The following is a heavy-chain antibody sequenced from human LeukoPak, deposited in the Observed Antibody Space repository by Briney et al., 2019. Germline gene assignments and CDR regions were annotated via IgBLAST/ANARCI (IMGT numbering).Heavy chain of an antibody. J-gene: IGHJ4*02. V-gene: IGHV3-21*04. CDR3: AKVIQLWAHTFDY. CDR1: GFPFNCYS. CDR2: ISSSSSTI. D-gene: IGHD5-18*01. Sequence: GGALLLSCAASGFPFNCYSMNRVRQAPGEGLEGVSSISSSSSTIYYADSVKGRFTISRDNSENTLYLQIDSLRVEDTATYYCAKVIQLWAHTFDYWGQGTLVTVSS.